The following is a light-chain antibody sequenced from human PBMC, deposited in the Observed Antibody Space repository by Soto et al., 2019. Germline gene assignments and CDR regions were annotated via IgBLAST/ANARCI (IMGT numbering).Light chain of an antibody. CDR3: CSYASTRPYV. J-gene: IGLJ1*01. CDR2: GAI. Sequence: HSVLTQHAAVSGSPGQSITISCIGTSSDGGSSDLVSWYQQHPDTAPKLLIYGAIKRPSGVSTRFSGSKSGNTASLTISGLQAEDEADYYCCSYASTRPYVFGTGTKGTVL. V-gene: IGLV2-23*01. CDR1: SSDGGSSDL.